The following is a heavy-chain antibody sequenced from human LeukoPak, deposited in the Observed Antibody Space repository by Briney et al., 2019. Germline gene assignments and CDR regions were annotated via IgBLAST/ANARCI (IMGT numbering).Heavy chain of an antibody. D-gene: IGHD7-27*01. V-gene: IGHV1-18*01. J-gene: IGHJ5*02. CDR2: ISAYNGNT. Sequence: ASVKVSCKASGYTFSSYGITWVRQAPGQGLEWMGWISAYNGNTNYAQKLQGRVTMTTDTSTSTAYMELRSLRFDDTAVYYCARDFAWGSGGAPIDDNWLDPWGQGILVTVSS. CDR1: GYTFSSYG. CDR3: ARDFAWGSGGAPIDDNWLDP.